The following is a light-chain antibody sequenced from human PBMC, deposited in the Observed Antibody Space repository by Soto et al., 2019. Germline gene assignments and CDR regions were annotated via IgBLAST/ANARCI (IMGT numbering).Light chain of an antibody. CDR3: NSYTSKSTGV. CDR2: EVS. Sequence: QSALTQPASVSGSPGQSITISCTGTSSDVGGYNYVSWYQQHPGKAPKLIIYEVSNRPSGVSNRFSGSKSGNTASLTISGLQAEDVADYYCNSYTSKSTGVFGTGTKATVL. CDR1: SSDVGGYNY. V-gene: IGLV2-14*01. J-gene: IGLJ1*01.